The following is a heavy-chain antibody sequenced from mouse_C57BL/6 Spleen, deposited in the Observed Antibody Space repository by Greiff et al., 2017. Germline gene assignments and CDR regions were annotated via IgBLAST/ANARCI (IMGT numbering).Heavy chain of an antibody. Sequence: VQLQQSGAELVKPGASVKISCKASGYAFSSYWMNWVKQRPGKGLEWIGQIYPGDGDTNYNGKFKGKATLTADKSSSTAYMQLSSLTSEDSAVYFCATYYYGSSSDWYFDVWGTGTTVTVSS. CDR3: ATYYYGSSSDWYFDV. CDR2: IYPGDGDT. J-gene: IGHJ1*03. V-gene: IGHV1-80*01. CDR1: GYAFSSYW. D-gene: IGHD1-1*01.